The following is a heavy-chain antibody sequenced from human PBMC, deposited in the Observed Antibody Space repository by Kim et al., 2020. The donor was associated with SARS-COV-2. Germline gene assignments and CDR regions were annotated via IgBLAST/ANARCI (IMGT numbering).Heavy chain of an antibody. J-gene: IGHJ4*02. CDR3: ARHSTPGYCSGGSCPCDY. V-gene: IGHV5-51*01. Sequence: GESLKISCKGSGYSFTSYWIGWVRQMPGKGLEWMGIIYPGDSDTRYSPSFQGQVTISADKSISTAYPQWSSLKASDTAMYYCARHSTPGYCSGGSCPCDYWGQGTLVTVSS. CDR2: IYPGDSDT. CDR1: GYSFTSYW. D-gene: IGHD2-15*01.